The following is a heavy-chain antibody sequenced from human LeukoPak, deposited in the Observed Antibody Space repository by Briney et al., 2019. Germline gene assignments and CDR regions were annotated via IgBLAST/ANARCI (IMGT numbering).Heavy chain of an antibody. Sequence: SETLSLTCTVSGGSLSSYFWSWIRRPAGRGLEWIGSMYSTGSTNYNPSLKSRVTMSIDTSKNQFSLKLDSVTAADTAVYYCAREQLVGRRSFDYWGQGTLVTVSS. V-gene: IGHV4-4*07. CDR2: MYSTGST. CDR3: AREQLVGRRSFDY. J-gene: IGHJ4*02. D-gene: IGHD1-26*01. CDR1: GGSLSSYF.